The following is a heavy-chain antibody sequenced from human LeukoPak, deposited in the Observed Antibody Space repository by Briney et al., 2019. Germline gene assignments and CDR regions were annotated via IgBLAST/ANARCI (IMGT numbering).Heavy chain of an antibody. Sequence: PGGSLRLSCAASGFTFSNCAMSWVRQAPGKGPEWVSTISDDGVNTYYADSVKGRFTISRDNAKNSLYLQMNSLRAEDTAVYYCARGVGSGSRLRAGDYWGQGTLVTVSS. D-gene: IGHD1-26*01. CDR3: ARGVGSGSRLRAGDY. CDR2: ISDDGVNT. J-gene: IGHJ4*02. CDR1: GFTFSNCA. V-gene: IGHV3-23*01.